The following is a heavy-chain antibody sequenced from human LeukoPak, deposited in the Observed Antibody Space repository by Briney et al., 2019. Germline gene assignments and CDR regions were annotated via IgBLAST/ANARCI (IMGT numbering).Heavy chain of an antibody. D-gene: IGHD2-15*01. CDR3: ATEGTNTWPRAAFDY. CDR2: ISWNSDSP. J-gene: IGHJ4*02. V-gene: IGHV3-9*01. CDR1: GFTFEDYA. Sequence: PGRSLRLSCTVSGFTFEDYAMHWVRQAPGKGLEWIAGISWNSDSPAYADSVKGRFTISRDSAKSSLYLQMNSLRAEDTAVHYCATEGTNTWPRAAFDYWGRGTLVTVSS.